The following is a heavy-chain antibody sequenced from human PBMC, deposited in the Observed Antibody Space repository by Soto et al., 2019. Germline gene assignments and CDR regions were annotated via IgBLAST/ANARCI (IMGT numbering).Heavy chain of an antibody. D-gene: IGHD3-10*01. V-gene: IGHV1-69*01. CDR2: IIPTFGTP. CDR3: PSDRGAYYFDV. J-gene: IGHJ4*02. Sequence: QVQLVQSGTVVQRRGSSVKVSCQASGGTFSSHGMAWVRQAPGQGLEWMGGIIPTFGTPTYAPKFQGRVTINADESPNTGFMALSSLGSEGAGVYYCPSDRGAYYFDVWGQGTMIAVSS. CDR1: GGTFSSHG.